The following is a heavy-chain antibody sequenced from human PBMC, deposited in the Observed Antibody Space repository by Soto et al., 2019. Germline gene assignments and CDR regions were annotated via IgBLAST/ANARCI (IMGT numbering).Heavy chain of an antibody. CDR3: AKKGQPPYYYYGMDV. V-gene: IGHV1-18*01. CDR2: ISGYNGDT. J-gene: IGHJ6*02. Sequence: QGQLVQSGGEVKKPGASVKVSCKASGYTFTRYGISWVRQAPGQGLEWMGWISGYNGDTKYAQKFQGRVTMTVDTSTTTAYMELRSLTSDDRAVYYCAKKGQPPYYYYGMDVWGQGTTVTVSS. CDR1: GYTFTRYG.